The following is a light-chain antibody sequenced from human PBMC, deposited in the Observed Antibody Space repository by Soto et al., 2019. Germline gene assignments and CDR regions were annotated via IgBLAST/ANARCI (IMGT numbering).Light chain of an antibody. Sequence: DIQMTQSPSSLSASVGDRVTITSRASQAIRNDLGWYQQKPAKAPKRLIYAASSLQSGVPSRFSGSGSGTEFTLTISSLQPEDSATYYCLQHNSYPRTFG. J-gene: IGKJ1*01. CDR3: LQHNSYPRT. CDR1: QAIRND. CDR2: AAS. V-gene: IGKV1-17*01.